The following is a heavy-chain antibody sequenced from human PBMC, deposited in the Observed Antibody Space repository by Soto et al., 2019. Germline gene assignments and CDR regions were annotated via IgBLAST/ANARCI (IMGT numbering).Heavy chain of an antibody. Sequence: QVQLVESGGGVVQPGRSLRLSCAASGFTFSTYGMHWVRQAPGKGLEWVAVISYDGSNKYYADSVKCRFTISRDNSKNTLYLQMNSLRPEDTAVYYCAKDLLRPGRAYGMDVWGQGTTVTVSS. CDR1: GFTFSTYG. CDR3: AKDLLRPGRAYGMDV. J-gene: IGHJ6*02. D-gene: IGHD6-25*01. CDR2: ISYDGSNK. V-gene: IGHV3-30*18.